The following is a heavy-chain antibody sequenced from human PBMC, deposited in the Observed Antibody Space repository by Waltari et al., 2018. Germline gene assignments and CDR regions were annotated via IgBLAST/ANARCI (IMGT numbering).Heavy chain of an antibody. CDR1: GFTFSSSS. J-gene: IGHJ4*02. D-gene: IGHD7-27*01. CDR3: ATGGWGFYLDN. CDR2: ISSTGTYT. Sequence: EVQLVESGGGLVKPGGSLRLSCAASGFTFSSSSMNLVRQAPGKGLELNSAISSTGTYTHYAESVKGRLTISRDNAKNSLYLQMNSLRAEDTGVYWCATGGWGFYLDNWGQGTLVTFSS. V-gene: IGHV3-21*01.